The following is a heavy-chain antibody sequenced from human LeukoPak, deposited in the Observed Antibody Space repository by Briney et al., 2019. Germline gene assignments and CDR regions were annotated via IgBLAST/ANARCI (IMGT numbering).Heavy chain of an antibody. D-gene: IGHD6-13*01. J-gene: IGHJ6*03. Sequence: GASVKVSCKASGYTFTGDYMHWVRQAPGQGLEWMGRINPNSGGTNYAQKFQGRVTMTRDTSISTAYMELSRLRSDDTAVYYCARVPSIAAAPYYMDVWGKGTTVTVSS. CDR2: INPNSGGT. CDR3: ARVPSIAAAPYYMDV. CDR1: GYTFTGDY. V-gene: IGHV1-2*06.